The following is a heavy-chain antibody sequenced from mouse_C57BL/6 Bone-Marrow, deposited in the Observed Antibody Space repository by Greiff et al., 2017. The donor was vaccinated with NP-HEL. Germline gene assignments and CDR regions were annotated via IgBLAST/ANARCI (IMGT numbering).Heavy chain of an antibody. CDR2: IYPRSGNT. CDR3: AIYGSSLWYFDV. D-gene: IGHD1-1*01. J-gene: IGHJ1*03. CDR1: GYTFTSYG. V-gene: IGHV1-81*01. Sequence: QVQLKESGAELARPGASVKLSCKASGYTFTSYGISWVKQRTGQGLEWIGEIYPRSGNTYYNEKFKGKATLTADKSSSTAYMELRSLTSEDSAVYFCAIYGSSLWYFDVWGTGTTVTVSS.